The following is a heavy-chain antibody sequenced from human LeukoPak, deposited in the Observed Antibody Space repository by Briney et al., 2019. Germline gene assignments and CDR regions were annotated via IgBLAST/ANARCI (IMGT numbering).Heavy chain of an antibody. CDR1: GFTFSSYG. Sequence: GGSLRLSCAASGFTFSSYGMHWVRQAPGKGLEWVAFIRYDGSNKYYAGSVKGRFTISRDNSKNTLYLQMNSLRAEDTAVYYCAKGFEYSSSSVYWGQGTLVTVSS. CDR2: IRYDGSNK. V-gene: IGHV3-30*02. CDR3: AKGFEYSSSSVY. D-gene: IGHD6-6*01. J-gene: IGHJ4*02.